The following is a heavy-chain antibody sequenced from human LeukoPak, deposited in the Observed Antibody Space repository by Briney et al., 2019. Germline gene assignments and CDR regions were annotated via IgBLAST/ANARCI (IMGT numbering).Heavy chain of an antibody. CDR3: ATFGPRAFGSFDY. D-gene: IGHD3-10*01. CDR1: GYTLTELS. Sequence: GASVKVSCEVSGYTLTELSMHWVRQAPGKGLEWMGGFDPEDGETIYAQKFQGRVTMTEDTSTDTAYMELSSLRSEDTAVYYCATFGPRAFGSFDYWGQGTLVTVSS. CDR2: FDPEDGET. V-gene: IGHV1-24*01. J-gene: IGHJ4*02.